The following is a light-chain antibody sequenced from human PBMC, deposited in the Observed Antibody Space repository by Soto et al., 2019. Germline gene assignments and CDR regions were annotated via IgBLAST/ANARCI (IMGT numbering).Light chain of an antibody. CDR1: QAISSY. J-gene: IGKJ4*02. Sequence: DIQLTQSPSFLSASVGDRVTITCRASQAISSYLAWYQQKPGKAPKLLIYSASTLQSGVPSRFSGSGSGTEFTLTINSLQPEDFATYSCQQLSGHPPTFGGGTKVEVK. CDR2: SAS. V-gene: IGKV1-9*01. CDR3: QQLSGHPPT.